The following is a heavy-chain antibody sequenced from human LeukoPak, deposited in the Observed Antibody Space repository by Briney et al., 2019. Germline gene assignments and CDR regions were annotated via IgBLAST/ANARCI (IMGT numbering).Heavy chain of an antibody. CDR2: IDHSGST. J-gene: IGHJ4*02. D-gene: IGHD3-10*01. Sequence: SETLSLTCAVYGGSLSGYSWSWIRQPPGKGLEWIGEIDHSGSTNYNPSLKSRVTLSVDTSKNQFSLKLSSVTAADTAVYYCATTNVLLWFGELSKTAYFDYWGQGTLVTVSS. CDR1: GGSLSGYS. V-gene: IGHV4-34*01. CDR3: ATTNVLLWFGELSKTAYFDY.